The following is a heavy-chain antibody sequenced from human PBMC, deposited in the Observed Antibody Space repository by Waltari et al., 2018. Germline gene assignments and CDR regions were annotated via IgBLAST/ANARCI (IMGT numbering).Heavy chain of an antibody. CDR3: ARHGGVVGATSGAFEI. CDR1: GGSIGRYY. J-gene: IGHJ3*02. Sequence: QVQLQESGPGLVKPSETLSLTCTVSGGSIGRYYWSWIRQPAGKGLEWIGRIYNNVNTDYNPSLKSRVTMSGDTSKNQVSLKLASVAAADTAVYYCARHGGVVGATSGAFEIWGQGTTVTVFS. V-gene: IGHV4-4*07. CDR2: IYNNVNT. D-gene: IGHD1-26*01.